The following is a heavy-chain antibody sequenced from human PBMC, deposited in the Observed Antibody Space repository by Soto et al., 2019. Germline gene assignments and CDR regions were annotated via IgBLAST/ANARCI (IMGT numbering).Heavy chain of an antibody. CDR3: ARVGSGSFSYYFDY. J-gene: IGHJ4*02. D-gene: IGHD3-10*01. Sequence: GSLRLSCAASGFTFSSYAMSWVRQAPGKGLEWASAISGSGGSTYYADSVKGRFTISRDNSKNTLYLQMNSLRAEDTAVYYCARVGSGSFSYYFDYWGQGTLVTVSS. V-gene: IGHV3-23*01. CDR2: ISGSGGST. CDR1: GFTFSSYA.